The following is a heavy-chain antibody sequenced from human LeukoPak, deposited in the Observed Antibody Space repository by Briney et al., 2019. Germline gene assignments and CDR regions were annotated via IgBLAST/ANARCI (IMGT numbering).Heavy chain of an antibody. CDR3: TRRGGNYDF. CDR1: GFIFSDSA. D-gene: IGHD2/OR15-2a*01. J-gene: IGHJ4*02. V-gene: IGHV3-73*01. Sequence: PGGSLRLSCAASGFIFSDSAMHWVRQASGKGPEWIGLIRSQTNNHATIYAASVKGRFTISRDDSKNTAFLQMNSLKVEDADVYYCTRRGGNYDFWGQGTLVTVSS. CDR2: IRSQTNNHAT.